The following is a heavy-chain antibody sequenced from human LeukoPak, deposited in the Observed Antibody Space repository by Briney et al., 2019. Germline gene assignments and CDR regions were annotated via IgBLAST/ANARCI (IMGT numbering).Heavy chain of an antibody. D-gene: IGHD2-8*01. J-gene: IGHJ3*01. V-gene: IGHV3-48*04. Sequence: GGXXRXXCAASGFTFSXYXXNWVXQAPGXXXXXVSYISSSSSTIYYADSVKGRFTISRDNAKNSLYLQMNSLRAEDTAVYYCTCDLDRSDGLWGQGTMVTVSS. CDR2: ISSSSSTI. CDR3: TCDLDRSDGL. CDR1: GFTFSXYX.